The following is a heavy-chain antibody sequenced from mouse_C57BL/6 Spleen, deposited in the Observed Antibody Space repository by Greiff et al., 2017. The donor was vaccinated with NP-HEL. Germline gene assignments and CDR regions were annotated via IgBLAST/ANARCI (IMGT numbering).Heavy chain of an antibody. J-gene: IGHJ1*03. CDR2: ISSGSSTI. Sequence: EVMLVESGGGLVKPGGSLKLSCAASGFTFSDYGMHWVRQAPEKGLEWVAYISSGSSTIYYADTVKGRFTISRDNAKNTLFLQMTSLRSEDTAMYYCASRHYYGSSYEYFDVWGTGTTVTVSS. D-gene: IGHD1-1*01. V-gene: IGHV5-17*01. CDR1: GFTFSDYG. CDR3: ASRHYYGSSYEYFDV.